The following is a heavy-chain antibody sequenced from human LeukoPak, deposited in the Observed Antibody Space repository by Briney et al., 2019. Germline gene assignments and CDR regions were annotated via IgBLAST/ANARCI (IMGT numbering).Heavy chain of an antibody. J-gene: IGHJ4*02. CDR2: IRGTGTTT. CDR1: AFTLINHA. Sequence: GSRRLPCAASAFTLINHAMSWFRRPPGKGLGGFSAIRGTGTTTFYAASVKGRFTISRDNSKNTADLQMNSLRAEDTAVYYCARDSGNALYYFDYWGQGTLVTVSS. D-gene: IGHD2-8*01. V-gene: IGHV3-23*01. CDR3: ARDSGNALYYFDY.